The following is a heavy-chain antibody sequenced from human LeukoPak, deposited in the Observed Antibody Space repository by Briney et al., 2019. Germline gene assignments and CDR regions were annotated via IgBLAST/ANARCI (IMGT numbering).Heavy chain of an antibody. CDR1: GFAFGSDA. J-gene: IGHJ4*02. Sequence: PGGSLRLSCAASGFAFGSDAMNWVRQVPGKGLEWVADITGTGAVTHYADSVKGRFTISRDNSKNTLYLQMNSLRAEDTALYYCAKSLVRWAFDYWGQGTLVTVSS. CDR3: AKSLVRWAFDY. D-gene: IGHD4-23*01. CDR2: ITGTGAVT. V-gene: IGHV3-23*01.